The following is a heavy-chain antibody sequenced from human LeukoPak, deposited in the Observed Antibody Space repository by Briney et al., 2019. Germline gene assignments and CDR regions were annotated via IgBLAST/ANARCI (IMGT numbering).Heavy chain of an antibody. CDR3: ASNGAHYYYGMAV. D-gene: IGHD2-8*01. J-gene: IGHJ6*02. CDR1: GYTFTSYG. Sequence: ASVKVSCKASGYTFTSYGISWVRQAPGQGLEWMGWISAYNGNTNYAQKLEGRITMTKATSTRTAYMELRSLRYDDPAVYYCASNGAHYYYGMAVWGQGTTVTVSS. CDR2: ISAYNGNT. V-gene: IGHV1-18*01.